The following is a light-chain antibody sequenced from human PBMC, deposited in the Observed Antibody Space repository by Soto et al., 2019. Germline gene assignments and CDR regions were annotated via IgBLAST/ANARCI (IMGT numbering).Light chain of an antibody. CDR2: GAS. J-gene: IGKJ1*01. CDR1: QGISTL. CDR3: LQYDDWHRT. Sequence: EIVLTQSPATLSVSPWERATLFCRASQGISTLLAWYQQKPGQTPRLVIYGASNRATGVPARFSGSGSGTDFTLTISSLQSEDFAVYYCLQYDDWHRTFGQGTKVDIK. V-gene: IGKV3-15*01.